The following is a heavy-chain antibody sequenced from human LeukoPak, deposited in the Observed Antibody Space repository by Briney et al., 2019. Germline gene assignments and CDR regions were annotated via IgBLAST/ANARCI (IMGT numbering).Heavy chain of an antibody. CDR2: INHSGST. CDR1: GGSFSGYY. Sequence: SETLSLTCAVYGGSFSGYYWSWVRQPPGKGLEWIGEINHSGSTNYNPSLKSRVTISVDTSKNQFSLKLSSVTAADTAVYYCARGRRVVDYWGQGTLVTVSS. D-gene: IGHD2-15*01. J-gene: IGHJ4*02. V-gene: IGHV4-34*01. CDR3: ARGRRVVDY.